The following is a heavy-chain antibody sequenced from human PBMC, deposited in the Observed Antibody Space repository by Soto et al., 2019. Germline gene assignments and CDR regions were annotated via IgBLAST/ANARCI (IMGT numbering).Heavy chain of an antibody. V-gene: IGHV4-59*08. CDR3: ARRYGSCFDI. Sequence: QVQLQESGPGLVKPSETLSLTCTVSGGSISSYYWSWIRQPPGKGLEWIGYIYYSGSSNYNPSLKGRITISVDTSKNQFSLKLSSVTAADTAVYYCARRYGSCFDIWGQGTMVTVSS. J-gene: IGHJ3*02. D-gene: IGHD3-10*01. CDR2: IYYSGSS. CDR1: GGSISSYY.